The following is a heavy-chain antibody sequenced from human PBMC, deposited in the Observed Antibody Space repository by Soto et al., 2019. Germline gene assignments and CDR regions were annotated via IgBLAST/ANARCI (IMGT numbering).Heavy chain of an antibody. Sequence: GXSVKVSCTASGSTFTSYAMHLVRQAPGQRLEWMGWINAGNGNTKYSQKFQGRVTITRDTSASTAYMELSSLRSEDTAVYYCARGGDFWSGYYLIYGMDVWGQGTTVTVSS. J-gene: IGHJ6*02. V-gene: IGHV1-3*01. CDR3: ARGGDFWSGYYLIYGMDV. CDR1: GSTFTSYA. D-gene: IGHD3-3*01. CDR2: INAGNGNT.